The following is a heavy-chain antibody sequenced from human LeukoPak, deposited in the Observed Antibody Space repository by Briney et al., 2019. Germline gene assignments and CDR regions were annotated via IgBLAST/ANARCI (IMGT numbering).Heavy chain of an antibody. CDR1: GFTFSSYS. V-gene: IGHV3-21*01. CDR2: ISSSSVYI. CDR3: ARVNYYMDV. Sequence: GRSLRLSCAASGFTFSSYSMSWARQAPGKGLEWVSSISSSSVYIFYAVSVKGRFTISRDNAKNSVYLQLNSLRAEDTAVYYCARVNYYMDVWGKGTTVTVSS. J-gene: IGHJ6*03.